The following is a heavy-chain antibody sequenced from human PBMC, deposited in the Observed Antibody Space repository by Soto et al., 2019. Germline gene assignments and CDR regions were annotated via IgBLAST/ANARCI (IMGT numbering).Heavy chain of an antibody. J-gene: IGHJ4*02. V-gene: IGHV3-7*03. CDR1: GFTFSSYW. CDR3: ARGSGLDPGYSYGYYSY. D-gene: IGHD5-18*01. CDR2: IKQDGSEK. Sequence: PGGSLRLSCAASGFTFSSYWMSWVRQAPGKGLEWVANIKQDGSEKYYADSVKGRFTISRDNSKNTLYLQMNSLRSEDTAVYYCARGSGLDPGYSYGYYSYWGQGTLVTVSS.